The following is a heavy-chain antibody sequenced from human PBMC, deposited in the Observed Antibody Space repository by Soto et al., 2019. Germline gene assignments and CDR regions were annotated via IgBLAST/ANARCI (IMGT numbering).Heavy chain of an antibody. J-gene: IGHJ4*02. V-gene: IGHV1-45*02. CDR2: ITPFNGDV. CDR1: GNTFTYRY. D-gene: IGHD1-26*01. CDR3: ASGGAGSGPFTWELPDH. Sequence: QMQLVQSGAEVKKTGSSVTVSCKALGNTFTYRYLHWVRQAPGQALEWMGWITPFNGDVHYAQKFQERVTITRDTSIKTAYMRMSSLRSEDTAMYYCASGGAGSGPFTWELPDHWGQGTRVTVSS.